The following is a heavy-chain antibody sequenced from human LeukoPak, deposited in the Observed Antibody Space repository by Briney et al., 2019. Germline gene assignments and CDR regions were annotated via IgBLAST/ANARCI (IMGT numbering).Heavy chain of an antibody. CDR3: GTADSYSNYPDY. J-gene: IGHJ4*02. Sequence: PSETLSLTCTVSGGSISSSSYYWGWIRQPPGKGLEWIGSIYYSGSTYYNPSLKSRVTISVDTSKNQFSLKLSSVTAADTAVYCCGTADSYSNYPDYWGQGTLVTVSS. CDR1: GGSISSSSYY. CDR2: IYYSGST. V-gene: IGHV4-39*01. D-gene: IGHD4-11*01.